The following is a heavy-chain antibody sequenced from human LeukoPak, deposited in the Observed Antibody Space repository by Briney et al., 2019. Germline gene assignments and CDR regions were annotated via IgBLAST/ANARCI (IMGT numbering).Heavy chain of an antibody. CDR3: AKGLIDSNRVMNDAFDI. V-gene: IGHV3-30-3*01. Sequence: AGSLTLSCAPSGFTFSSYSMHWVRQAPGKGLEWVAVISYDGHNKYYADSVKGRFTISRDNSKHTLYLQMNSLRAEDTAVYYCAKGLIDSNRVMNDAFDIWGQGTMVTVSS. CDR2: ISYDGHNK. D-gene: IGHD3-22*01. J-gene: IGHJ3*02. CDR1: GFTFSSYS.